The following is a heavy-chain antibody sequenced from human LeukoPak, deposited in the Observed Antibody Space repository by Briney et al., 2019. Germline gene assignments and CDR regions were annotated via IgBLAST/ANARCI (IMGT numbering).Heavy chain of an antibody. D-gene: IGHD3-22*01. CDR2: IYYSGTT. CDR1: GGSVSSSSYY. CDR3: ARMIGDDAFDI. J-gene: IGHJ3*02. Sequence: PSETLSLTCTVSGGSVSSSSYYWDWIRQPPGKGLEWIGTIYYSGTTYYNPSLKSRVTISVDTSRNQFSLKLSSVTATDTAVYYCARMIGDDAFDIWGQGTMVTVSS. V-gene: IGHV4-39*01.